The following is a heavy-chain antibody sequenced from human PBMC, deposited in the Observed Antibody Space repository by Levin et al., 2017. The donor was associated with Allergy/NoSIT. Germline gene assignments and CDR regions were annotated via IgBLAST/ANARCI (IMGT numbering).Heavy chain of an antibody. CDR1: GYSFTGFY. D-gene: IGHD3-22*01. CDR2: INPNSGGT. J-gene: IGHJ4*02. Sequence: ASVKVSCKASGYSFTGFYIHWVRQVTGQGLEWMGWINPNSGGTIYAQRFRGRVTMTRDTSITTVFMELSGLRSDDTAVYYCARTYYYDNNGYYYDYWGQGSVVTVSS. CDR3: ARTYYYDNNGYYYDY. V-gene: IGHV1-2*02.